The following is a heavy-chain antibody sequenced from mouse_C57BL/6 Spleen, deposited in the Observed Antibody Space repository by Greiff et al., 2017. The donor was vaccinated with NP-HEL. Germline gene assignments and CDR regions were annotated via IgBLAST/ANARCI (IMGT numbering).Heavy chain of an antibody. V-gene: IGHV3-1*01. CDR2: ISYSGST. J-gene: IGHJ2*01. CDR1: GYSITSGYD. Sequence: DVKLQESGPGMVKPSQSLSLTCTVTGYSITSGYDWHWIRHFPGNKLEWMGYISYSGSTNYNPSLKSRISITHDTSKNHFFLKLNSVTTEDTATYYCAREGGNYFDYWGQGTTLTVSS. CDR3: AREGGNYFDY.